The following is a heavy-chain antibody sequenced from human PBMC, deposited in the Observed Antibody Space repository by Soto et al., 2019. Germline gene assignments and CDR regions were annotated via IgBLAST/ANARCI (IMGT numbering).Heavy chain of an antibody. CDR3: AKSTVEVWFDP. Sequence: SETLSLTCTVSGGSISSGDYYWSWIRQPPGKGLEWIGYIYYSGSTYYNPSLNSRVTISVDTSKNQFSLKLSSVTAADTAVYYCAKSTVEVWFDPWGQGTLVTVSS. CDR1: GGSISSGDYY. D-gene: IGHD4-17*01. J-gene: IGHJ5*02. CDR2: IYYSGST. V-gene: IGHV4-30-4*01.